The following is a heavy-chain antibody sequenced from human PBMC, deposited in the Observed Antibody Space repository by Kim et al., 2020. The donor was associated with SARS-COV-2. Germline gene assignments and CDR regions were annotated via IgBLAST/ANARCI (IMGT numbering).Heavy chain of an antibody. CDR1: GGTISNYA. V-gene: IGHV1-69*06. D-gene: IGHD2-2*01. CDR2: VISMFGTT. CDR3: ARASRPGALDNWFDP. J-gene: IGHJ5*02. Sequence: SVKVSCKASGGTISNYAISWVRQAPGQGLEWMGGVISMFGTTNYAQKFQGRVTITADKSTSTTYMDLISLTSEDTAVYYCARASRPGALDNWFDPWGQGTLVTVSS.